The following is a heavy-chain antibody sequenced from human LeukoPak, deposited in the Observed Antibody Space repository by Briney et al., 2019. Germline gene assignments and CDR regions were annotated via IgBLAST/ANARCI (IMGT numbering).Heavy chain of an antibody. D-gene: IGHD3-22*01. CDR2: ISAYNGNT. CDR1: GYTFTSYG. J-gene: IGHJ5*02. CDR3: ARGVSSSGYNWFDP. Sequence: ASVKVSCKASGYTFTSYGISWVRQAPGQGPEWMGWISAYNGNTNYAQKLQGRVTMTTDTSTSTAYMELRSLRSDDTAVYYCARGVSSSGYNWFDPWGQGTLVTVSS. V-gene: IGHV1-18*01.